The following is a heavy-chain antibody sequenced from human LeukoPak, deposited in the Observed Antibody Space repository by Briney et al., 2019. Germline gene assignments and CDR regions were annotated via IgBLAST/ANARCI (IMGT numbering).Heavy chain of an antibody. V-gene: IGHV1-69*05. J-gene: IGHJ3*02. CDR3: ASIYSYGYDAFDI. CDR2: IIPIFGTA. D-gene: IGHD5-18*01. CDR1: GGTFSSYA. Sequence: ASVKVSCKASGGTFSSYAISWVRQAPGQGLEWMGGIIPIFGTANYAQKFQGRVTITTDESTSTAYMELSSLRSEDTAVYYCASIYSYGYDAFDIWGQGTMVTVSS.